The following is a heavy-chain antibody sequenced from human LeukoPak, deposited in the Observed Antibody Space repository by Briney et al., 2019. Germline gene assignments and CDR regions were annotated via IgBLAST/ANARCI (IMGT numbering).Heavy chain of an antibody. CDR1: GFTFSNYG. CDR3: ARSAYYYYYMDV. Sequence: PGGSLRLSCAASGFTFSNYGMNWVRQAPGKGLEWVANIKQDGSEKYYVDSVKGRFTISRDNAKNSLYLQMNSLRAEDTAVYYCARSAYYYYYMDVWGKGTTVTVSS. V-gene: IGHV3-7*01. J-gene: IGHJ6*03. CDR2: IKQDGSEK.